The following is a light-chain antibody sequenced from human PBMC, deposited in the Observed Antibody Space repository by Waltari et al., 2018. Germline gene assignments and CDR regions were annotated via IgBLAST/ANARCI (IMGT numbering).Light chain of an antibody. CDR2: DAS. J-gene: IGKJ2*01. CDR1: QDISNY. CDR3: QQHYSPPNT. Sequence: DLQMTQSPSSLSASVGARVTITCQASQDISNYLNWYSQKPGKAPKLLIYDASNLETGVPSRFSGSGSGTDFTFTISSLQPEDVAVYYCQQHYSPPNTFGQGTKLEIK. V-gene: IGKV1-33*01.